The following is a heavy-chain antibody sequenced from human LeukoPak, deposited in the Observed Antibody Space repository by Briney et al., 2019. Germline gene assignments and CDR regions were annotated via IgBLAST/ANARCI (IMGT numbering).Heavy chain of an antibody. CDR2: IGTSGNPI. CDR3: ARDQWLDY. Sequence: GGSLRLSCAASGFTFSGYIMNWVRQAPGKGLEWVSFIGTSGNPIYYADSVKGRFTVSRDNAKNSLYPQMNSLRAEDTAVYYCARDQWLDYWGQGTLVTVSS. J-gene: IGHJ4*02. CDR1: GFTFSGYI. D-gene: IGHD6-19*01. V-gene: IGHV3-48*01.